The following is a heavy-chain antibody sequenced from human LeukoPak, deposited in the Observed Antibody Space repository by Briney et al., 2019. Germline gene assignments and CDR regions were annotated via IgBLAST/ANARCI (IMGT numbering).Heavy chain of an antibody. D-gene: IGHD5-12*01. CDR1: GGSISSYY. CDR3: ARVKGYANFDY. J-gene: IGHJ4*02. Sequence: PSETLSLTCTVSGGSISSYYWSWIRQPPGKGLERIGYIYYSGSTNYNPSLKSRVTISVDTSKNQFSLKLSSVTAADTAVYYCARVKGYANFDYWGQGTLVTVSS. V-gene: IGHV4-59*01. CDR2: IYYSGST.